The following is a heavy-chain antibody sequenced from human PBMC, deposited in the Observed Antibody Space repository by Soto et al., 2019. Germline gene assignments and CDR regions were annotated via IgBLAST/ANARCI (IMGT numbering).Heavy chain of an antibody. CDR3: AKVGILRYFDWLSTKLDAFGI. V-gene: IGHV3-23*01. Sequence: GGSLRLSCAASGFTFSSYAMSWVRQAPGKGLEWVSAISGSGGSTYYADSVKGRFTISRDNSKNTLYLQMNSLRAEDTAVYYCAKVGILRYFDWLSTKLDAFGIWGQGTMVTVSS. J-gene: IGHJ3*02. CDR1: GFTFSSYA. CDR2: ISGSGGST. D-gene: IGHD3-9*01.